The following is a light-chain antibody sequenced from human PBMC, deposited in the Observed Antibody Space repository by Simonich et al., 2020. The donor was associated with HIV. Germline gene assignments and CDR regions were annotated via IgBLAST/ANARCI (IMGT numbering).Light chain of an antibody. CDR2: WAS. CDR3: QQHYGTPYT. CDR1: QSVLYSSNNKNY. J-gene: IGKJ3*01. V-gene: IGKV4-1*01. Sequence: DIVMTQSPDSLAVSLGERAPIHCKSSQSVLYSSNNKNYLAWYQQKPGQPPKLLIYWASTRESGVPDRCSGSGSGTDFTLTISSLQAEYVAVYYCQQHYGTPYTFGPGTKVNIK.